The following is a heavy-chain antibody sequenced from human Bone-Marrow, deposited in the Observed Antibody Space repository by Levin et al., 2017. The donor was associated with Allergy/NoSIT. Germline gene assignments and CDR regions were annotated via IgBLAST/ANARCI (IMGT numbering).Heavy chain of an antibody. J-gene: IGHJ4*02. D-gene: IGHD6-19*01. CDR1: GDSISSGYYY. CDR2: VFQSGST. Sequence: SETLSLTCTVSGDSISSGYYYWDWIRQSPGKGLEWIGNVFQSGSTSYNPSLQSRVTMSVDTSENQFSLKTTSVTAADTAFYYCARRLAVAGNRFDFWGQGILVTVSS. CDR3: ARRLAVAGNRFDF. V-gene: IGHV4-39*07.